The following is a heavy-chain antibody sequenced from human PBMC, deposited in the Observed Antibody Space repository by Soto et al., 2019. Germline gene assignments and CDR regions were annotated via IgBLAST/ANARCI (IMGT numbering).Heavy chain of an antibody. Sequence: PSETLSLTCTVSGGSISSYYWSWIRQPPGKGLEWIGYIYYSGSTNYNPSLKSRVTISVDTSKNQFSLKLSSVTAADTAVYYCASRSPYCSGGSCYDYWGQGTLVTVS. CDR3: ASRSPYCSGGSCYDY. D-gene: IGHD2-15*01. V-gene: IGHV4-59*08. CDR1: GGSISSYY. CDR2: IYYSGST. J-gene: IGHJ4*02.